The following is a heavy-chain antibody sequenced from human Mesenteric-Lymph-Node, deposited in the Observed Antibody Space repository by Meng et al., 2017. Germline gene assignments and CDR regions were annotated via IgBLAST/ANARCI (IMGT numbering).Heavy chain of an antibody. J-gene: IGHJ5*02. Sequence: QGQRGQSGAEWKKPGAAVKVSCKASGYTFTSFAINWGRQAPGQGLEWVGRINTNTGNPAYAQGFTGRFVFSLDTSVSTAYLQISSLKAEDTAVYYCARESPFDPWGQGTLVTVSS. V-gene: IGHV7-4-1*02. CDR3: ARESPFDP. CDR1: GYTFTSFA. CDR2: INTNTGNP.